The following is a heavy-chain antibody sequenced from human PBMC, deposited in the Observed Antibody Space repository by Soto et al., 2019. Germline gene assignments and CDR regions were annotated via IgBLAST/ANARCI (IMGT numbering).Heavy chain of an antibody. Sequence: ASVKVSCKAPGDTFTSYYLNWVRQAPGQGLEWMGVINPHGGSTKYAQKFQGRVTMTRDTSISTAYMELSSLRYEDTAVYYCTRGRNSGDGYNGGGYWGQGTLVTVSS. CDR3: TRGRNSGDGYNGGGY. D-gene: IGHD1-1*01. CDR1: GDTFTSYY. J-gene: IGHJ4*02. CDR2: INPHGGST. V-gene: IGHV1-46*01.